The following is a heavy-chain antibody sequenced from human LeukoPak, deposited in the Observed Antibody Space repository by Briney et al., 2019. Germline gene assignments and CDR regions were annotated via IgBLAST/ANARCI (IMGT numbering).Heavy chain of an antibody. CDR3: ANEVAGNWWYFDY. D-gene: IGHD6-19*01. V-gene: IGHV3-23*01. J-gene: IGHJ4*02. CDR2: ISGSGGST. Sequence: GGSLRLSCAASGFTFSSYGMSWVRQAPGKGLEWVSAISGSGGSTYYADSVKGRFTISRDNSKNTLYLQMNSLRAEDTAVYYCANEVAGNWWYFDYWGQGTLVTVSS. CDR1: GFTFSSYG.